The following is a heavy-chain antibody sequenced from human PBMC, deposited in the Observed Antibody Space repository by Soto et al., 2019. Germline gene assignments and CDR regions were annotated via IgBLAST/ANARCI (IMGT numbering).Heavy chain of an antibody. J-gene: IGHJ4*02. CDR1: GGSTSSNY. CDR2: VYNSGST. CDR3: ARYRREAVAGYTLDN. D-gene: IGHD6-13*01. Sequence: SETLSLTCTVSGGSTSSNYWTWIRQPPGKGLEWIGYVYNSGSTNYNPSLKSRVTISEDTSKSQSSLKVNSMTAADTAVYYCARYRREAVAGYTLDNWGQGILVTVSS. V-gene: IGHV4-59*01.